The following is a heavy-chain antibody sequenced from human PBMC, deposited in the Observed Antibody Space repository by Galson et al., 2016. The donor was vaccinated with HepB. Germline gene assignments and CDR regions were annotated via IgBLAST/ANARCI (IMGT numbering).Heavy chain of an antibody. V-gene: IGHV3-74*01. CDR3: ARDNTGRFDY. J-gene: IGHJ4*02. D-gene: IGHD2-8*02. CDR2: ITPDGSRT. CDR1: GFTFSSYW. Sequence: SLRLSCAASGFTFSSYWMHWVRQDAGGGLVWVSSITPDGSRTAYADSVRGRFTISRDNAKNTLDLQMDSLRAEDTAVYYCARDNTGRFDYWGQGTLVTVSS.